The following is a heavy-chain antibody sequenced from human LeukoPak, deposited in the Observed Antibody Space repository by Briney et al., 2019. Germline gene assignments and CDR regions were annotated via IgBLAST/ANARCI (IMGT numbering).Heavy chain of an antibody. D-gene: IGHD3-22*01. V-gene: IGHV3-11*04. Sequence: GGSLRLSCAASGFTFSDYYMSWIRQAPGKGLEWVSYISSSGSTIYYADSVKGRFTISRDNAKNSLYLQMNSLRAEDTAVYFCARRYYETNVYDRHFDHWGQGILVTVSS. CDR1: GFTFSDYY. CDR2: ISSSGSTI. CDR3: ARRYYETNVYDRHFDH. J-gene: IGHJ4*02.